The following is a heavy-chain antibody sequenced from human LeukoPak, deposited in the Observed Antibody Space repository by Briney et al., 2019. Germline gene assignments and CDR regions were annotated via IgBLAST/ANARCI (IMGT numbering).Heavy chain of an antibody. CDR3: ARASSTSLLPFYYYYMDV. D-gene: IGHD2-2*01. Sequence: ASVKVSCKASGYTFTSYYMHWVRQAPGQGLEGMGWINPNSGGTNYAQKFQGRVTMTRDTSISTAYMELSRLRSDDTAVYYCARASSTSLLPFYYYYMDVWGKGTTVTVSS. V-gene: IGHV1-2*02. CDR2: INPNSGGT. J-gene: IGHJ6*03. CDR1: GYTFTSYY.